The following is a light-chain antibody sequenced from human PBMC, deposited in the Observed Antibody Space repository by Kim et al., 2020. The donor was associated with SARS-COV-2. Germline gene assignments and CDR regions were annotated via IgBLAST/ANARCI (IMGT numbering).Light chain of an antibody. CDR2: AAS. Sequence: ASVGDRVTITGRASQSISNYLAWYQQKPGKVPKLLIYAASTLQSGVPSRFSGSGSGTDFTLTISSLQPEDVATYYCQKYDSVPLTFGGGTKVDIK. J-gene: IGKJ4*01. CDR3: QKYDSVPLT. V-gene: IGKV1-27*01. CDR1: QSISNY.